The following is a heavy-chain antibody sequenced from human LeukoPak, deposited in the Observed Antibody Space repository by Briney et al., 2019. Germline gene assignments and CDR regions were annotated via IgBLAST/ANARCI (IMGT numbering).Heavy chain of an antibody. CDR1: GFTFSNYG. V-gene: IGHV3-30*03. Sequence: GRSLRLSCAASGFTFSNYGIHWVRQAPGKGLEWVSVISYDGSKKYYADSVKGRFSISRDNSKNTLYVQMDSLRPEDTAVYYCATERSGRGSLFYYGSGSFYGFAYWGRGTLVTVSS. D-gene: IGHD3-10*01. J-gene: IGHJ4*02. CDR3: ATERSGRGSLFYYGSGSFYGFAY. CDR2: ISYDGSKK.